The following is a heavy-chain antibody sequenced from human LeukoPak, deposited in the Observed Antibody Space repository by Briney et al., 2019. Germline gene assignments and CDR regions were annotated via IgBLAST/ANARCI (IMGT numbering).Heavy chain of an antibody. CDR2: ISSNGGST. CDR3: VNRGGLLLYFIY. D-gene: IGHD3-22*01. CDR1: GFTFSSYA. Sequence: GGSLRLSCSASGFTFSSYAMYWVRQAPGKGLEYVSGISSNGGSTYYADSVKGRFTISRDNSKNTLYLQMSSLRAEDTAVYYCVNRGGLLLYFIYWGQGTLVSVSS. V-gene: IGHV3-64D*06. J-gene: IGHJ4*02.